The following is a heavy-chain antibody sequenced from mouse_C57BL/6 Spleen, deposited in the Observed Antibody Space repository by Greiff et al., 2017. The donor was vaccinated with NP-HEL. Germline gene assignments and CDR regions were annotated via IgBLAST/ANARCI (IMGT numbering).Heavy chain of an antibody. V-gene: IGHV1-53*01. CDR2: INPSNGGT. Sequence: QVQLQQPGTELVKPGASVKLSCKASGYTFTSYWMHWVKQRPGQGLEWIGNINPSNGGTNYNEKFKSKATLTVDKSSSTAYMQLSSLTSEDSAVYYSEKEANGYDWYFDVWGTGTTVTVSS. D-gene: IGHD2-2*01. CDR1: GYTFTSYW. J-gene: IGHJ1*03. CDR3: EKEANGYDWYFDV.